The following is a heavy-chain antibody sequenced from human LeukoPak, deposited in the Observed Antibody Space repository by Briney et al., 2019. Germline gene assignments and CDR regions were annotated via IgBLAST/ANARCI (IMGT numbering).Heavy chain of an antibody. CDR1: GGSISSYY. V-gene: IGHV4-59*01. CDR2: IYYSGST. J-gene: IGHJ3*02. CDR3: ARDRYYYDAFDI. D-gene: IGHD3-10*01. Sequence: SETLSLTCTVSGGSISSYYWSWIRQPPGKGLEWIGCIYYSGSTNYNPSLKSRVTISVDTSKNQFSLKLSSVTAADTAVYYCARDRYYYDAFDIWGQGTMVTVSS.